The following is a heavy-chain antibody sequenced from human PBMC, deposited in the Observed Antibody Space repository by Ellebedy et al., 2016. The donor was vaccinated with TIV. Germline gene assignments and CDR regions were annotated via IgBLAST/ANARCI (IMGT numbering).Heavy chain of an antibody. D-gene: IGHD6-19*01. V-gene: IGHV3-23*01. CDR1: GFTFSTYS. CDR2: LSGSGGST. Sequence: GESLKISXAASGFTFSTYSMDWVRQAPGKGLEWVSGLSGSGGSTYYADSVKGRFTISRDNSKNTLYLQMNSLRAEDTAVYYCAKGDRYTGWGNWGQGTLVTVSS. J-gene: IGHJ4*02. CDR3: AKGDRYTGWGN.